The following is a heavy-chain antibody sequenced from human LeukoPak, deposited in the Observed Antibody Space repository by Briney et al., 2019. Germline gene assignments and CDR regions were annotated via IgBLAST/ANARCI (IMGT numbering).Heavy chain of an antibody. CDR1: GFTFDDYG. D-gene: IGHD5-18*01. Sequence: PGGSLRLSCAASGFTFDDYGMSWVRQAPGKGLEWVSGINWNGGSTGYADSVKGRFSISRDNAKNSLYLQMNSLRAEDTAFYYCARVGGGYSYGPPDYWGQGTLVTVSS. CDR3: ARVGGGYSYGPPDY. J-gene: IGHJ4*02. CDR2: INWNGGST. V-gene: IGHV3-20*04.